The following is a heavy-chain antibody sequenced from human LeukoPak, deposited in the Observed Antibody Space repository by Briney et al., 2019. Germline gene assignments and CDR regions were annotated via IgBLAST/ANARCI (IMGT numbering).Heavy chain of an antibody. J-gene: IGHJ4*02. V-gene: IGHV3-21*01. CDR1: GFTFSSYS. Sequence: PGGSLRLSCAASGFTFSSYSMNWVRQAPGKGLEWVSSISSSSSYIYYADSVKGRFTISRDNAKNSLYLQMNSLRAEDTAVYYCARDLRKGAYSSNWYDPAYWGQGTLVTVSS. CDR3: ARDLRKGAYSSNWYDPAY. D-gene: IGHD6-13*01. CDR2: ISSSSSYI.